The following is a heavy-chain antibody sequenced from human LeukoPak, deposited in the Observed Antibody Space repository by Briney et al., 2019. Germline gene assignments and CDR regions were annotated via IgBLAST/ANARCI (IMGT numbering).Heavy chain of an antibody. CDR1: GGSISGYY. J-gene: IGHJ4*02. CDR3: ARGASEVSDTYIDV. V-gene: IGHV4-4*07. D-gene: IGHD5/OR15-5a*01. CDR2: IFTSGST. Sequence: SETLSLTCTVSGGSISGYYWSWIRQPAGKGLEWIGRIFTSGSTSYNPSLKSRVTMSLDKSDNESSLKVRSVTAADTAVYYCARGASEVSDTYIDVWGQGTLVTVSS.